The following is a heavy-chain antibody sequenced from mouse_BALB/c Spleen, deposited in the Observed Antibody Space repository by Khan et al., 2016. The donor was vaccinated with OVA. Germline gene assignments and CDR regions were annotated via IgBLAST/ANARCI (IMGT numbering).Heavy chain of an antibody. V-gene: IGHV1S136*01. D-gene: IGHD2-12*01. J-gene: IGHJ2*01. CDR3: AKNCSSVVYFDS. CDR2: IYPFHDAT. Sequence: VQLQQSGPELVKPGASVKMSCKASGYTFTSYVIHWVRQKPGQGLEWIGYIYPFHDATKFNENFKGKAILTSDKSSSTAYMELTSLTSEDSAVYFCAKNCSSVVYFDSWGQGTTLTVSS. CDR1: GYTFTSYV.